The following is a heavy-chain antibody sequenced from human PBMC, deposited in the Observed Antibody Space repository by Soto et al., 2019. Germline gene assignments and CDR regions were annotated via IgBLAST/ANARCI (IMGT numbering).Heavy chain of an antibody. Sequence: GGSLRLSCAASGFTFSSYAMPWVRQAPGKGLEWVAVISYDGSNKYYADSVKGRFTISRDNSKNTLYLQMNSLRAEDTAVYYCARDPRKQWVAQFDYWGQGTLVTVSS. D-gene: IGHD6-19*01. CDR1: GFTFSSYA. CDR2: ISYDGSNK. CDR3: ARDPRKQWVAQFDY. J-gene: IGHJ4*02. V-gene: IGHV3-30-3*01.